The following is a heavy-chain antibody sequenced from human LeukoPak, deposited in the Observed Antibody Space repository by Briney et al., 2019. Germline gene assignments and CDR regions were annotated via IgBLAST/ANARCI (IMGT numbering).Heavy chain of an antibody. D-gene: IGHD4/OR15-4a*01. CDR2: IYYSGST. Sequence: SETLSLTCTVSGGSISGNSYYWGWIRQPPGKGLEWIGTIYYSGSTFYNPSLKSRVTISVDTSKNQSSLKVSSVTAADTAVYYCTRLKDFANADHWGQGTLVTVSS. J-gene: IGHJ4*02. V-gene: IGHV4-39*01. CDR1: GGSISGNSYY. CDR3: TRLKDFANADH.